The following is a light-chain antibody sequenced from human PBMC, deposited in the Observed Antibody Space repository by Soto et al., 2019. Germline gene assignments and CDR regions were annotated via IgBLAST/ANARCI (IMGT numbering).Light chain of an antibody. CDR1: SGHSSYI. CDR3: ETWDSNIHWV. CDR2: HEGSGSY. J-gene: IGLJ3*02. Sequence: QPVLTQSSSASASLGSSVKLTCTLSSGHSSYIIAWHQQQPGKAPRYLMKHEGSGSYNKGSGVPDRFSGSSSGADRYLTSSNLQFEDEADYYCETWDSNIHWVFGGGTKVTVL. V-gene: IGLV4-60*02.